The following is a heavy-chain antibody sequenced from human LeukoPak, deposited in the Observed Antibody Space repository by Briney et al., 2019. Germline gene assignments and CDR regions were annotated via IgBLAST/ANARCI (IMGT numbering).Heavy chain of an antibody. CDR3: ARDRDSDSFFDY. Sequence: PGGSLRLSCTASGFTVSSNYMGWVRQAPGKGLEWVSVIYSGGSTYYADSVKGRFTISRDNSKNTLYLQMNSLRAEDTAVYYCARDRDSDSFFDYWGQGTLVTVSS. V-gene: IGHV3-66*01. CDR2: IYSGGST. J-gene: IGHJ4*02. CDR1: GFTVSSNY. D-gene: IGHD2-21*02.